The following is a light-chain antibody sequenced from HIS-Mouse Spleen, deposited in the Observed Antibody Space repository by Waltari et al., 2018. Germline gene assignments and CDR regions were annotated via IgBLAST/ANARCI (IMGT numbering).Light chain of an antibody. CDR2: EVS. CDR1: STDVGRYNY. Sequence: QSALTQPASVSGSPGQSITISCTGPSTDVGRYNYVSGYQQPPGKAPKLMIYEVSNRPSGVSNRFSGSKSGNTASLTISGLQAEDEADYYCSSYTSSSTLVFGGGTKLTVL. V-gene: IGLV2-14*01. CDR3: SSYTSSSTLV. J-gene: IGLJ3*02.